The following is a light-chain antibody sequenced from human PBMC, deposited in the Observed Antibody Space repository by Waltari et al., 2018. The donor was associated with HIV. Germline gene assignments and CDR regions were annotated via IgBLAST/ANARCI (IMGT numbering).Light chain of an antibody. J-gene: IGLJ1*01. CDR3: CSYAGSTTFYV. V-gene: IGLV2-23*01. CDR2: EGS. Sequence: QSALTQPASVSGSPGQSITISCTGTSSDVGSYTLLSLYQQHPGNAPKLMMYEGSKRPSGVSNRFSGSKSGNTASLTISGLQAEDEADYYCCSYAGSTTFYVFGTGTKVTVL. CDR1: SSDVGSYTL.